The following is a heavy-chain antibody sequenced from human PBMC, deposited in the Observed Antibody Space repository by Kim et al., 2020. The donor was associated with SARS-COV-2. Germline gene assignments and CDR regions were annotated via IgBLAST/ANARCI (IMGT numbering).Heavy chain of an antibody. CDR2: INPSGGST. CDR1: GYTFTSYY. CDR3: ARDGVGVRDGYGRPPSGMDV. D-gene: IGHD5-12*01. J-gene: IGHJ6*02. Sequence: ASVKVSCKASGYTFTSYYMHWVRQAPGQGLEWMGIINPSGGSTSYAQKFQGRVTMTRDTSTSTVYMELSSLRSEDTAVYYCARDGVGVRDGYGRPPSGMDVWGQGTTVTVSS. V-gene: IGHV1-46*01.